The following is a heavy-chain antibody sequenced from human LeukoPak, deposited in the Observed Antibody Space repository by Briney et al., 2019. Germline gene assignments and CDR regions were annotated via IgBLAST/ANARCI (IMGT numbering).Heavy chain of an antibody. CDR3: ARGGVYPVDH. D-gene: IGHD3-16*01. Sequence: GGSLRLSCAASGFPFNSFWMHWVRQAPGKGLVWVSDMNEYSTTIRYADSVKGRFTISRDNAKSILYLQMNNVRAEDTAMYFCARGGVYPVDHWGQGTLVTVSS. V-gene: IGHV3-74*01. J-gene: IGHJ4*02. CDR1: GFPFNSFW. CDR2: MNEYSTTI.